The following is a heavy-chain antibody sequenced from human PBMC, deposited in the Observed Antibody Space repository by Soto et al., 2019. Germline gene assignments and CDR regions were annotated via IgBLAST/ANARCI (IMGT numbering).Heavy chain of an antibody. CDR3: VTVSGAVVVANGAAFDI. CDR1: GYTFTSYA. D-gene: IGHD2-15*01. J-gene: IGHJ3*02. V-gene: IGHV1-3*01. CDR2: INAGNGNT. Sequence: QVQLVQSGAEVKKPGASVKVSCKASGYTFTSYAMHWVRQAPGQRLEWMGWINAGNGNTKYSQKFQGRVTITRDTSASTAYMELSSLRSEDTAVYYCVTVSGAVVVANGAAFDIWGQGTMVTVSS.